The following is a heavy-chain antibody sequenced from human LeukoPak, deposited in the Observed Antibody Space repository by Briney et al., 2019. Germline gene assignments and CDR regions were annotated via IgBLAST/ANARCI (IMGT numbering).Heavy chain of an antibody. D-gene: IGHD3-16*02. V-gene: IGHV3-30*02. Sequence: GGSLRLSCAASGFTFSDYGMNWVRQTPGKGLEWLAFIQNDGSNTFYADSVKGRFTISRDNSKNTLYLQMNSLRAEDTAVYYCAKEGTTFGGVIVSGFDYWGQGTLVTVSS. CDR2: IQNDGSNT. CDR1: GFTFSDYG. J-gene: IGHJ4*02. CDR3: AKEGTTFGGVIVSGFDY.